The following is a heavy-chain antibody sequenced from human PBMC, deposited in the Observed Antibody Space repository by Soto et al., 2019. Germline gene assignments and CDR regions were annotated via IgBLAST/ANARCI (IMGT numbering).Heavy chain of an antibody. J-gene: IGHJ4*02. V-gene: IGHV4-59*01. CDR1: GGSISSYY. CDR3: AXDGEGDYFDY. Sequence: SEALSLTCTVSGGSISSYYWSWIRQPPGKGLEWIGYIYYIGSTNYNPSLKSRVTISVDTSKNQFSMKLSSVTAVDTAVYYCAXDGEGDYFDYWGQGTLVTVSS. CDR2: IYYIGST.